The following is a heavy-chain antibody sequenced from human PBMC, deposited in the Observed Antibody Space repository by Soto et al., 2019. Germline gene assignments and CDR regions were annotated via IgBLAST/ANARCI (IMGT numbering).Heavy chain of an antibody. CDR2: INSDGSNT. V-gene: IGHV3-74*01. J-gene: IGHJ3*01. CDR1: GFSFSGRW. Sequence: EVQLVESGGVLVQPGGSLRLSCAASGFSFSGRWMHWVRQAPGKGLVWVSRINSDGSNTNYADSVKGRFTISRDNAKNTLYLQMHSLRAEDTAVYYCVRRFGGNSASAFDVWGQGTLVTVSS. CDR3: VRRFGGNSASAFDV. D-gene: IGHD2-21*02.